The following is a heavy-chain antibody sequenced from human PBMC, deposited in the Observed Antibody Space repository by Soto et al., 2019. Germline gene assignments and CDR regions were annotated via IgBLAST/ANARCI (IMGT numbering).Heavy chain of an antibody. V-gene: IGHV4-59*08. Sequence: PSETLSLTCTVSHGSLSPNYWSWIRQPPGKGLEWIGYIYYAGTTTYNPSLQSRVSISLDTSNNEVSLKLTSVTAADTAVYFCARLGAFYQAMDSWGQGTLVTSPQ. J-gene: IGHJ1*01. CDR2: IYYAGTT. CDR1: HGSLSPNY. CDR3: ARLGAFYQAMDS. D-gene: IGHD2-2*01.